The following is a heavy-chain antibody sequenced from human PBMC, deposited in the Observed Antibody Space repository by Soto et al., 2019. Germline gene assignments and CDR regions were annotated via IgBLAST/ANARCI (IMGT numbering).Heavy chain of an antibody. CDR2: ISAYNGNT. D-gene: IGHD6-19*01. CDR1: GYTFTSYG. CDR3: ASRLTPPYNRGTVDC. J-gene: IGHJ4*02. Sequence: ASVKVSCKASGYTFTSYGISWVRQAPGQGLEWMGWISAYNGNTNYAQKLQGRVTMTTDTSTSTAYMELRSLRSDDTAVYYCASRLTPPYNRGTVDCWGQGTLVIVSS. V-gene: IGHV1-18*04.